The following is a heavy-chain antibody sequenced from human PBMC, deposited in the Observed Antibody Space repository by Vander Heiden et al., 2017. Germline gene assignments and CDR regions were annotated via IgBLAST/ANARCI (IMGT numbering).Heavy chain of an antibody. D-gene: IGHD1-26*01. CDR2: IKQGRSEK. CDR3: AGQKRIRRWYRESYFDY. V-gene: IGHV3-7*01. Sequence: VQLVESGGGLVQPGGSPGLSCAAPGFTFSCSWMSWVPPARREGLGWVANIKQGRSEKYYVDSVEGRITICGDNDKNSLYLQMSRLSAEDTAVYYGAGQKRIRRWYRESYFDYWGQGTLVTVSS. CDR1: GFTFSCSW. J-gene: IGHJ4*02.